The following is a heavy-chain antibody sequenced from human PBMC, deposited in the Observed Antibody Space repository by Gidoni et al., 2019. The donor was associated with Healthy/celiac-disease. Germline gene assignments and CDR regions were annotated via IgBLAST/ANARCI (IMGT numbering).Heavy chain of an antibody. J-gene: IGHJ3*02. CDR3: ARLLLEWSGVGAFDI. V-gene: IGHV3-53*02. CDR1: GFTVSSNY. D-gene: IGHD3-3*01. Sequence: EVQLVETGGGLIQPGGSLRLSCAASGFTVSSNYMSWVRQAPGKGLEWVSVIYSGGSTYYADSVKGRFTISRDNSKNTLYLQMNSLRAEDTAVYYCARLLLEWSGVGAFDIWGQGTMVTVSS. CDR2: IYSGGST.